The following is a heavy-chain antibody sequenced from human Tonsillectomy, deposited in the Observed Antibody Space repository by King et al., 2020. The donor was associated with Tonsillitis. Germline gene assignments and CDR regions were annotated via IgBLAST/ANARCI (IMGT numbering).Heavy chain of an antibody. D-gene: IGHD2-15*01. J-gene: IGHJ5*02. Sequence: QLQESGPGLVKPSETLSLTCTVSGGSISSSSYYWGWIRQPPGKGLEWIGSIYYSGSTYYNPSLKSRVTISVDTSKNQFSLKLSSVTAADTAVYYCPAGPRATPDNWFDPWGQGTLVTVSS. V-gene: IGHV4-39*01. CDR1: GGSISSSSYY. CDR2: IYYSGST. CDR3: PAGPRATPDNWFDP.